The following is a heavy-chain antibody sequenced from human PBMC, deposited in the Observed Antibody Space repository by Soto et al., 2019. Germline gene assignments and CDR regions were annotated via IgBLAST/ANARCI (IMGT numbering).Heavy chain of an antibody. D-gene: IGHD6-19*01. Sequence: SETLSLTCTVSGGSISSYYWSWIRQPPGKGLEWIGYIYYSGSTNYNPSLKSRVTISVDTSKNQFSLKLSSVTAADTAVYYCARSGSSGWYDPSYYYYYYMDVWGKGTTVTVSS. CDR2: IYYSGST. CDR3: ARSGSSGWYDPSYYYYYYMDV. CDR1: GGSISSYY. J-gene: IGHJ6*03. V-gene: IGHV4-59*01.